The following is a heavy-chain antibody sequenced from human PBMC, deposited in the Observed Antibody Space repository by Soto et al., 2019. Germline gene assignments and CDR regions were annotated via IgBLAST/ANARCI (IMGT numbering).Heavy chain of an antibody. V-gene: IGHV3-30*18. D-gene: IGHD3-10*01. CDR1: GFTFSSYG. Sequence: QVQLVESGGGVVQPGRSLRLSCAASGFTFSSYGMHWVRQAPGKGLEWVAVISYDGSNKYYADSVKGRFTISRDNSKNXLYLQMNSLRAEDTAVYYCSKVHLLWFGELHVMDVWGQGTTVTVSS. CDR3: SKVHLLWFGELHVMDV. J-gene: IGHJ6*02. CDR2: ISYDGSNK.